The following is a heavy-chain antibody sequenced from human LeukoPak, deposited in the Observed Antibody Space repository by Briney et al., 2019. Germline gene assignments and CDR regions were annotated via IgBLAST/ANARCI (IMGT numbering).Heavy chain of an antibody. CDR3: AKLGGYYNYYFDY. CDR1: GFTFSSYG. D-gene: IGHD3-10*01. V-gene: IGHV3-23*01. J-gene: IGHJ4*02. CDR2: ISGSGGST. Sequence: GGSLRLSCAASGFTFSSYGMSWVRQAPGKGLEWVSAISGSGGSTYYADSVKGRFTISRDNSKNTLYLQMNSLRAEDTAVYYCAKLGGYYNYYFDYWGQGTLVTVSS.